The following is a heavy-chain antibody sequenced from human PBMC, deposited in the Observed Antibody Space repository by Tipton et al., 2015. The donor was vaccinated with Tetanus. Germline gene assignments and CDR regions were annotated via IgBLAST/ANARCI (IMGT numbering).Heavy chain of an antibody. D-gene: IGHD3-10*01. CDR1: GGSMSNNY. CDR2: IFHSGST. V-gene: IGHV4-59*01. Sequence: TLSLTCTVSGGSMSNNYWSWIRQPPGKGLEWIAYIFHSGSTNYSPSLKSRVAISMDTSKNQISLKLSSVTAADTAVYYCARWGDTSGRTNLYAFDIWGQETMVSVSS. J-gene: IGHJ3*02. CDR3: ARWGDTSGRTNLYAFDI.